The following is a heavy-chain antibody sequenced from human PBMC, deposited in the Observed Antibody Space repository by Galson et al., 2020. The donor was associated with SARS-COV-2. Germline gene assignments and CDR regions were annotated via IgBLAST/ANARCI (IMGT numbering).Heavy chain of an antibody. J-gene: IGHJ4*02. D-gene: IGHD6-13*01. CDR2: ISGSGGST. Sequence: GESLKLSCAASGFIFSSYGMSWVRQAPGKGLEWVSGISGSGGSTYYADSVKGRFTISRDNSKNTLYLQMSSLRAEDTAVYYCAKHDRMAAGTWYFDYWGQGTPVTVSS. V-gene: IGHV3-23*01. CDR3: AKHDRMAAGTWYFDY. CDR1: GFIFSSYG.